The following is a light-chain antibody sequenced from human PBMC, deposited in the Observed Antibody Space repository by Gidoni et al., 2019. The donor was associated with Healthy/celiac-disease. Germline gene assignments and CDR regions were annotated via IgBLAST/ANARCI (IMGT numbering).Light chain of an antibody. V-gene: IGKV1-5*01. J-gene: IGKJ4*01. CDR2: DAS. Sequence: DIEMTQSPSTLSAALGDRVTITCRASQSISSWLAWYQQKPGKAPQLLIYDASSLESGVPSRFSGSGSGTEFTLTISSLQPDDFATYYCQQDHSSPLTFGGGTKVEIK. CDR3: QQDHSSPLT. CDR1: QSISSW.